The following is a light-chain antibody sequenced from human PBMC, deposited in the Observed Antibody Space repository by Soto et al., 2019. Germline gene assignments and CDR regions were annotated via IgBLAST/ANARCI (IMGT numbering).Light chain of an antibody. V-gene: IGKV1-33*01. J-gene: IGKJ3*01. CDR2: GAS. Sequence: DIPMTQSPSSLSASVGARVSITCQASQDIRTSLSWFQQKPGRAPKLLIYGASNLETGVPSRFRGSGSGTYFTFTISSLQPEDIATYYCQHYDNLPPFTFGPGTKVDIK. CDR3: QHYDNLPPFT. CDR1: QDIRTS.